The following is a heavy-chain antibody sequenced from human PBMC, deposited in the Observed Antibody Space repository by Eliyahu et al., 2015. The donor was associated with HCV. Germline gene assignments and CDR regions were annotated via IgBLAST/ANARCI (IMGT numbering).Heavy chain of an antibody. CDR3: ASGGGGIAVAGTGGWFDP. CDR2: IHYSGST. D-gene: IGHD6-19*01. CDR1: GXPXSTXX. V-gene: IGHV4-59*01. Sequence: QVQLQESGPGLVKPSETXSXTCTVSGXPXSTXXWSWIRXPPGKGLEWIGYIHYSGSTTYNPSLKSRVTISLDTSKNQFSLNLTSVTAADTAVYYCASGGGGIAVAGTGGWFDPWGQGTLVTVSS. J-gene: IGHJ5*02.